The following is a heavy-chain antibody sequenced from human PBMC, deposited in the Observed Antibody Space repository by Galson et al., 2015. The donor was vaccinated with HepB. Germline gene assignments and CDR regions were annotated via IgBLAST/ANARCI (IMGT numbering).Heavy chain of an antibody. D-gene: IGHD3-22*01. CDR2: INPNSGGT. Sequence: SVKVSCKASGYTFTGYYMHWVRQAPGQGLEWMGWINPNSGGTNYAQKFQGRVTMTRDTSISTAYMELSRLRSDDTAVYYCARLDSSGYLLDYWGQGTLVTVSS. V-gene: IGHV1-2*02. J-gene: IGHJ4*02. CDR3: ARLDSSGYLLDY. CDR1: GYTFTGYY.